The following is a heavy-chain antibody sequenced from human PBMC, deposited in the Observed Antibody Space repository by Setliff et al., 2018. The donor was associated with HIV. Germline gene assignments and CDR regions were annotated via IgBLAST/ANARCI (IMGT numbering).Heavy chain of an antibody. Sequence: PGGSLSLSCAASGFTFSNYWMHWVRQAPGKGLVWVSRNSDGSGTSYADSVKGRFTISRDNAKNTLYLQMNSLRAEDTAVYYCAKGGTTVLDYWGQGTLVTVSS. J-gene: IGHJ4*02. V-gene: IGHV3-74*01. CDR3: AKGGTTVLDY. CDR2: NSDGSGT. D-gene: IGHD4-17*01. CDR1: GFTFSNYW.